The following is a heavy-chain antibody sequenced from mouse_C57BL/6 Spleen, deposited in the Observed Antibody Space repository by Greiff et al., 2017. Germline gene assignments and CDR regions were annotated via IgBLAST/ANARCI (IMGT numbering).Heavy chain of an antibody. D-gene: IGHD1-1*01. Sequence: VKLQQSGAELVRPGTSVKLSCKASGYTFTSYWMHWVKQRPGQGLEWIGVIDPSDSYTNYNQKFKGKATLTVDTSSSTAYMQLSSLTSEDSAVYYCAREGHYYGSSYGFAYWGQGTLVTVSA. CDR1: GYTFTSYW. CDR3: AREGHYYGSSYGFAY. J-gene: IGHJ3*01. V-gene: IGHV1-59*01. CDR2: IDPSDSYT.